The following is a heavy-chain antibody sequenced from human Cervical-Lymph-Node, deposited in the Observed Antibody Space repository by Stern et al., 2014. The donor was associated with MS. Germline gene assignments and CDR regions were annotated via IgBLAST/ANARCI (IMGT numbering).Heavy chain of an antibody. CDR1: GFTFSSYG. V-gene: IGHV3-30*18. CDR3: AKDGGWELLGPSYYGMDV. J-gene: IGHJ6*02. CDR2: ISYDGSNK. D-gene: IGHD1-26*01. Sequence: QVQLVQSGGGVVQPGRSLRLSCAASGFTFSSYGMHWVRQAPGKGLEWVAVISYDGSNKYYADAVKGRFTISIDNSKNTLYLQMNSLRAEDTAVYYCAKDGGWELLGPSYYGMDVWGQGTTVTVSS.